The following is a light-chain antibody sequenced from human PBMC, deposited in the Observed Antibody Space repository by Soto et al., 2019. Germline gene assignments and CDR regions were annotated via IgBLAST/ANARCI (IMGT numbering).Light chain of an antibody. CDR3: CSYVGATTYV. V-gene: IGLV2-23*01. CDR1: SSTVGGFNV. CDR2: EGT. Sequence: QSALTQPASVSGSPGQSITISCTGTSSTVGGFNVVSWYQQHPGKAPKVIIYEGTKQPSGVSNRFSGSNSGSTASLTISGLQAEDEADYYCCSYVGATTYVFGTGTKVTVL. J-gene: IGLJ1*01.